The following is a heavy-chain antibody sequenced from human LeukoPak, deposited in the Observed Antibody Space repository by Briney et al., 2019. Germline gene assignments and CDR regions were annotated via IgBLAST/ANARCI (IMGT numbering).Heavy chain of an antibody. V-gene: IGHV3-64D*06. Sequence: GGSLRLSCAASGFTFSNYGMHWVRQAPGKGLEYVSDISSDGGSTSYVNSVKGRFTISRDNSKNTLYLQMSSLRAEDTAVYYCVKITSSSGGDYWGQGTLVTVSS. CDR2: ISSDGGST. D-gene: IGHD6-19*01. J-gene: IGHJ4*02. CDR1: GFTFSNYG. CDR3: VKITSSSGGDY.